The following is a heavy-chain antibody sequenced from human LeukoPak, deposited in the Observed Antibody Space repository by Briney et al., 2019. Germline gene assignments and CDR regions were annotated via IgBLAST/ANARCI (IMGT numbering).Heavy chain of an antibody. CDR1: GGSSSGYY. J-gene: IGHJ4*02. D-gene: IGHD6-13*01. V-gene: IGHV4-34*01. CDR2: INHSGST. CDR3: ARGRPWYSSSSLGY. Sequence: PSETLSLTCAVYGGSSSGYYWSWIRQPPGKGLEWIGEINHSGSTNYNPSLKSRVTISVDTSKNQFSLKLSSVTAADTAVYYCARGRPWYSSSSLGYWGQGTLVTVSS.